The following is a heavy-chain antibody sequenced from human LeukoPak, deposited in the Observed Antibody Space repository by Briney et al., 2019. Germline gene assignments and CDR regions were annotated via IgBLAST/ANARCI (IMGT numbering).Heavy chain of an antibody. D-gene: IGHD3-3*01. J-gene: IGHJ6*02. CDR1: GFTFSSYA. Sequence: GKSLRLSCAASGFTFSSYAMHWVRQAPGKGLEWVATIWYDGTNKYYPDSVKGRFTISRDNSKNTLDLQMNSLRAEDTAVYYCAREGFWSGSQYYYYGMDVWGQGTTVTVSS. CDR2: IWYDGTNK. V-gene: IGHV3-33*01. CDR3: AREGFWSGSQYYYYGMDV.